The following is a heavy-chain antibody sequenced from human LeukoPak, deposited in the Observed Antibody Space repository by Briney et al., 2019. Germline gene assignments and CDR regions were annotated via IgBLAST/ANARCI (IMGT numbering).Heavy chain of an antibody. J-gene: IGHJ4*02. V-gene: IGHV1-69*04. CDR2: IIPILGIA. D-gene: IGHD3-22*01. Sequence: GSSVKVSCKASGGTFSSYAISWVRQAPGQGLEWMGRIIPILGIANYAQKFQGRVTITADKSTSTAYMELSSLRSEDTAVYYCARDYYDSSGYYYPHPFDYWGQGTLVTVS. CDR3: ARDYYDSSGYYYPHPFDY. CDR1: GGTFSSYA.